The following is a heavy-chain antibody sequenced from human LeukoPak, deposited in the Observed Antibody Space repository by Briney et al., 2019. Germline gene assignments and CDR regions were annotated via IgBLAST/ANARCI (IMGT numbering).Heavy chain of an antibody. Sequence: PGGSLRLSCAGSGFAFNNYGVHWVRQAPGRGLEWVAVVSSDGGTLYYADSVKGRFSISRDKSKNTVDLQMNSLRVEDSAAYYCTKEGAPGLPDQFAFDIWGRGTMVTVAS. CDR2: VSSDGGTL. V-gene: IGHV3-30*18. D-gene: IGHD1-26*01. J-gene: IGHJ3*02. CDR3: TKEGAPGLPDQFAFDI. CDR1: GFAFNNYG.